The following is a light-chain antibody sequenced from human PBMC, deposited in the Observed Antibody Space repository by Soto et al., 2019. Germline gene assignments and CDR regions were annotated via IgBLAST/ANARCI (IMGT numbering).Light chain of an antibody. V-gene: IGKV3-15*01. Sequence: EIVMTQSPASLSVSPGDGATLSCRASQSVASNVAWYQQKPGQGPGLLIHGASNRAVGVPARFSGSGSGTDFTLTISSLQSEEFEGYYCQQYHNWPPQYTFGQGTKLQIK. CDR1: QSVASN. CDR3: QQYHNWPPQYT. CDR2: GAS. J-gene: IGKJ2*01.